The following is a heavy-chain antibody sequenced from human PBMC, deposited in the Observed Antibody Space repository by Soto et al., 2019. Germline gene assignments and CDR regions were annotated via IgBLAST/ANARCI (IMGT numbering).Heavy chain of an antibody. D-gene: IGHD2-15*01. J-gene: IGHJ4*02. Sequence: QLQLQESGPGLVKPSETLSLTCTVSGGSISSSSYYWGWIRQPPGKGLEWIGSIYYSGSTYYNPSLKSRVTIYVDTSKTQFSLQLSSVTAADTAVYYCARHTPAISISDHWGQGTLVTVSS. CDR1: GGSISSSSYY. CDR2: IYYSGST. CDR3: ARHTPAISISDH. V-gene: IGHV4-39*01.